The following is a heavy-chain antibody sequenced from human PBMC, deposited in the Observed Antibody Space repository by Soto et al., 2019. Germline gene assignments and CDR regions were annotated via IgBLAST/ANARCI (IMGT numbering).Heavy chain of an antibody. CDR1: GGSISSGGYY. V-gene: IGHV4-31*03. CDR2: IYYSGST. J-gene: IGHJ4*02. Sequence: PSETLSLTCTVSGGSISSGGYYWSWIRQHPGKGLEWIGYIYYSGSTYYNPSLKSRVTISVDTSKNQFSLKLSSVTAADTAVYYCARDDAEDLYFDYWGQGTLVTVSS. D-gene: IGHD2-2*01. CDR3: ARDDAEDLYFDY.